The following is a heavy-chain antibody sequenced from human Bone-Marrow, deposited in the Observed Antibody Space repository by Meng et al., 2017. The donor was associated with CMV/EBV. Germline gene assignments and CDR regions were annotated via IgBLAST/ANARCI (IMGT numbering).Heavy chain of an antibody. J-gene: IGHJ4*02. Sequence: GGSLRLSCAASGFTFSSYWMSWVRQAPGKGLEWVANIKEDGSDKNYVDSVKGRFTISRDNAKNSLHLQMNSLRGEDTAVYYCATERLWGATALDYWGQGTLVTVSS. CDR1: GFTFSSYW. V-gene: IGHV3-7*01. CDR3: ATERLWGATALDY. D-gene: IGHD1-26*01. CDR2: IKEDGSDK.